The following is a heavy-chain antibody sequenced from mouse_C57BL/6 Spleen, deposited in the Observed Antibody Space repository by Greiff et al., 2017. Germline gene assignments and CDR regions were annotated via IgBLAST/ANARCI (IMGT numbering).Heavy chain of an antibody. J-gene: IGHJ4*01. V-gene: IGHV5-17*01. CDR3: ARTILTSYYAMDY. D-gene: IGHD2-5*01. CDR1: GFTFSDYG. CDR2: ISSGSSNI. Sequence: VKLAESAGGLVKPGASLKLSCAASGFTFSDYGMHWVRQAPEKGLEWVAYISSGSSNIYYADTVKGRFTISRDNAKNTLFLQMTSLRSEDTAMYYCARTILTSYYAMDYWGQGTSVTVSS.